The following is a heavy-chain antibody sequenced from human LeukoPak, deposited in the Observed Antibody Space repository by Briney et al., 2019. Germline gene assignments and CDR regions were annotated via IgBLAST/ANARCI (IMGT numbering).Heavy chain of an antibody. CDR3: ARDPSGSGWSLNN. CDR1: GFNFGSDA. D-gene: IGHD6-19*01. V-gene: IGHV3-33*01. J-gene: IGHJ4*02. CDR2: IWYDGSND. Sequence: GGSLRLSCTASGFNFGSDAMHWVRQAPGKGLEWVAFIWYDGSNDHYADSVKGRFTISRDNSKNTVCLQMNSLRVEDAAVYYCARDPSGSGWSLNNWGQGTLVTVSS.